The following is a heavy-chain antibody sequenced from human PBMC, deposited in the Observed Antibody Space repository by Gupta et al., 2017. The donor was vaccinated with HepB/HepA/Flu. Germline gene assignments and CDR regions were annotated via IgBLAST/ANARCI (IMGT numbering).Heavy chain of an antibody. D-gene: IGHD1-7*01. Sequence: EVQLLESGGGLVKPGGSRSPPGAAPGSIFTSYAMSWVRQAPGKGLEWVSAISGSGRSTYYADSVKGRFTISRDNSKNTLYLQMNSLRAEDTAVYYCAKGTTGYYYYYMDVWGNGTTVTVSS. J-gene: IGHJ6*03. CDR3: AKGTTGYYYYYMDV. V-gene: IGHV3-23*01. CDR1: GSIFTSYA. CDR2: ISGSGRST.